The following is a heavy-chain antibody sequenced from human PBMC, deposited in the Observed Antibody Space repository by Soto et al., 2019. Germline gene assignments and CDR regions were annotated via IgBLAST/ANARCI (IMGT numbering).Heavy chain of an antibody. D-gene: IGHD2-21*02. CDR1: GFTFSGNV. V-gene: IGHV3-23*01. J-gene: IGHJ5*02. CDR2: ISGSGGST. Sequence: EVQLLESGGGLVQPGGSLRLSCVASGFTFSGNVMSWVRQAPGKGLEWISIISGSGGSTYYADSVKGRFTISRDNSNNTVYLQMHSLPAADTAVYYCAKNGCGGDCYASVAGKGFEPWGQGTLVTVSS. CDR3: AKNGCGGDCYASVAGKGFEP.